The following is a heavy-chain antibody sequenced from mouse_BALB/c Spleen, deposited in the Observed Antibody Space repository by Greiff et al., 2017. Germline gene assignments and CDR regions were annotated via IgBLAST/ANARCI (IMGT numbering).Heavy chain of an antibody. CDR1: GYSFTDYI. J-gene: IGHJ4*01. V-gene: IGHV1-20*02. CDR3: ARCYYGSSPSAMDY. CDR2: INPYNGDT. Sequence: EVQLQQTGPELVKPGASVKISCKASGYSFTDYIMLWVKQSHGKSLEWIGNINPYNGDTFYNQKFKGKATLTVDKSSSTAHMELRSLASEDSAVYYCARCYYGSSPSAMDYWGQGTSVTVSS. D-gene: IGHD1-1*01.